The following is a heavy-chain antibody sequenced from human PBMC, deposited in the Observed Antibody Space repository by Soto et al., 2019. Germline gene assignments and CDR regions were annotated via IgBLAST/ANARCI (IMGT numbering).Heavy chain of an antibody. CDR3: ATGSSGYYLDYYYGMDV. CDR1: GYSFTSYW. CDR2: IDPSDSYT. J-gene: IGHJ6*02. D-gene: IGHD3-22*01. Sequence: ESLKISWKGSGYSFTSYWISWVRQLPGKGLEWMGRIDPSDSYTNYSPSFQGHVTISADKSISTAYLQWSSLKASDTAMYYCATGSSGYYLDYYYGMDVWGQGTTVTVSS. V-gene: IGHV5-10-1*01.